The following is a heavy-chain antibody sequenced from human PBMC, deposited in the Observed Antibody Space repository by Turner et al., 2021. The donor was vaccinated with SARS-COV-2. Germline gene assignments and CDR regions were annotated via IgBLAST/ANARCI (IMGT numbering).Heavy chain of an antibody. CDR1: VGTFSSYA. V-gene: IGHV1-2*02. CDR3: ARGGLYYYDRSAYFNSHPDY. D-gene: IGHD3-22*01. Sequence: QVQLLQSGAEVKKPGSSAKVSCKATVGTFSSYATIWVRQAPGQGLEWMGRINPNSGGTNNAQKFQGRVTMTRDTSISTAYMELSRLRSDDTAVYYCARGGLYYYDRSAYFNSHPDYWGQGTLVTVSS. CDR2: INPNSGGT. J-gene: IGHJ4*02.